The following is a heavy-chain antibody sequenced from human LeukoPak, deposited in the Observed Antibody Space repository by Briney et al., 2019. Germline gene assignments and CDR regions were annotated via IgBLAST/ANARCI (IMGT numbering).Heavy chain of an antibody. CDR3: ASGNEDTAAWFDP. J-gene: IGHJ5*02. CDR1: GGTFSSYD. D-gene: IGHD5-18*01. Sequence: SVKVSCKASGGTFSSYDISWVRQAPGQGLEWMGGIIPIFGTANYAQKFQGRVTITADKSTSTAYMELSSLRSEDTAVYYCASGNEDTAAWFDPWGQGTLVTVSS. CDR2: IIPIFGTA. V-gene: IGHV1-69*06.